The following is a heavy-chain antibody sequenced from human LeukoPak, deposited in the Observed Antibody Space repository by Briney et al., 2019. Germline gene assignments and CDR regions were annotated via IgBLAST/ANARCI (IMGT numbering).Heavy chain of an antibody. CDR1: GGSISSGGYY. D-gene: IGHD3-22*01. CDR2: IYYSGST. J-gene: IGHJ4*02. Sequence: SETLSLTCTVSGGSISSGGYYWSWIRQHPGKGLEWIGYIYYSGSTYYNPSLKNRVTISVDTSKNQFSLKLSSVTAADTAVYYCARSDSSGYYVDYWGQGTLVTVSS. CDR3: ARSDSSGYYVDY. V-gene: IGHV4-31*03.